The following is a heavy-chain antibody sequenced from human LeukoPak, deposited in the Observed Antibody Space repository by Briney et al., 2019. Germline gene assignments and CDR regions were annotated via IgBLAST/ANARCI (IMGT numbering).Heavy chain of an antibody. V-gene: IGHV3-23*01. D-gene: IGHD2-2*01. CDR2: ISGSGGST. CDR1: GFTFSSYA. Sequence: GGSLRLSCAASGFTFSSYAMSWVRQAPGKGLEWVSAISGSGGSTYYADSVKGRYTISRDNSKNTLYLQMNSLRAEDTAVYYCAKGYCSSTSCPTDYWGQGTLVTVSS. J-gene: IGHJ4*02. CDR3: AKGYCSSTSCPTDY.